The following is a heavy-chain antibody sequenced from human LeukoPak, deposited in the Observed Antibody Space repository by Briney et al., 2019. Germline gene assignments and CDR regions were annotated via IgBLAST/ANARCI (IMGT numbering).Heavy chain of an antibody. J-gene: IGHJ4*02. CDR1: GGSISSGSYY. Sequence: SETLSLTCTVSGGSISSGSYYWSWIRQPAGKGLEWIGRIYTSGSTNYNPSLQSRVTISIDTSKNQFSLKLSSVTAADTAVYYCASAEPRGIIWYPYWGQGTLVTVSS. D-gene: IGHD6-13*01. CDR2: IYTSGST. CDR3: ASAEPRGIIWYPY. V-gene: IGHV4-61*02.